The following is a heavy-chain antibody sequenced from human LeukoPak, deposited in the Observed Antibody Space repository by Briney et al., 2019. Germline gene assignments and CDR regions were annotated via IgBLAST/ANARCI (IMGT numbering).Heavy chain of an antibody. CDR2: IYYSGST. Sequence: SETLSLTCTVSGGSISSYYWSWIRQPPGKRLEWIGYIYYSGSTNYNPSLKSRVTISVDTSKNQFSLKLSSVTAADTAVYYCARSRPMVRGPKYYFDYWGQGTLVTVSS. V-gene: IGHV4-59*01. CDR3: ARSRPMVRGPKYYFDY. J-gene: IGHJ4*02. D-gene: IGHD3-10*01. CDR1: GGSISSYY.